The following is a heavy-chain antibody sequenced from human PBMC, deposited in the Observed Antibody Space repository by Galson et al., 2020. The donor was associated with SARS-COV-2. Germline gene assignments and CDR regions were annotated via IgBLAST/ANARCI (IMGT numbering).Heavy chain of an antibody. D-gene: IGHD4-17*01. CDR3: ARAPAYDYGDLPFDY. CDR1: GGSISSGGYY. Sequence: SETLSLTCTVSGGSISSGGYYWRWIRQHPGKGLEWIGYIYYSGSTYYNPSLKSRVTISVDTSKNQFSLKLSSVTAADTAVYYCARAPAYDYGDLPFDYWGQGTLVTVSS. CDR2: IYYSGST. V-gene: IGHV4-31*03. J-gene: IGHJ4*02.